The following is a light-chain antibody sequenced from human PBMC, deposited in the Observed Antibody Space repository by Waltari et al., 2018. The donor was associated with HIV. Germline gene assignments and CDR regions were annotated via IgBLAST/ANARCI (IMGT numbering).Light chain of an antibody. CDR2: GAS. V-gene: IGKV3-15*01. J-gene: IGKJ1*01. Sequence: VMTQSPATVSVSPGERATLSCRASQGISTKLVWYQRKPGQAPRLLIYGASTRATGIPARFSGSGSGTDFTLTISNLQSEDSAIYYCQQYNNLPRTFGQGTKVEIK. CDR1: QGISTK. CDR3: QQYNNLPRT.